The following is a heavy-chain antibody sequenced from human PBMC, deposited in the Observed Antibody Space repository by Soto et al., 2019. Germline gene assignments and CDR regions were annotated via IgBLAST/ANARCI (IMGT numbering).Heavy chain of an antibody. CDR3: AKVIDYYGSGSYWEYDY. CDR2: ISGSGGST. V-gene: IGHV3-23*01. CDR1: GFTFSSYA. Sequence: EVQLLESGGGLVQPGGSLRLSCAASGFTFSSYAMSWVRQAPGKGLEWVSAISGSGGSTYYADSVKGRFTISRDNSKNTLYLQMNSLRAEETAEYYCAKVIDYYGSGSYWEYDYWGQGTLVTVSS. D-gene: IGHD3-10*01. J-gene: IGHJ4*02.